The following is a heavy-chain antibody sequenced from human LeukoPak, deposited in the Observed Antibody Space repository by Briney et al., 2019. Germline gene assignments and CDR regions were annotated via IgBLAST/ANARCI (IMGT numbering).Heavy chain of an antibody. CDR1: GFTFSSYG. J-gene: IGHJ4*02. V-gene: IGHV3-30*02. Sequence: GGSLRLSCAASGFTFSSYGMHWVRQAPGKGLEWVAFIHHDGGNKYYADSVKGRFTISRDNSKNTLYLQMNSLRAEDTAVYYCAKLGDFWSGYYPHYWGQGTLVTVSS. D-gene: IGHD3-3*01. CDR3: AKLGDFWSGYYPHY. CDR2: IHHDGGNK.